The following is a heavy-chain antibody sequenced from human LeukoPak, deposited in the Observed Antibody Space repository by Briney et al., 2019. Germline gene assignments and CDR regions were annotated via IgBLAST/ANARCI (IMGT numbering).Heavy chain of an antibody. J-gene: IGHJ4*02. D-gene: IGHD6-13*01. CDR2: IYNSGST. Sequence: SETLSLTCTVSGGSISNFSWSWIRQSPGERLEWMGYIYNSGSTNYNPSLKSRVTISVDTSKNQFSLKLSFVTAADTAMYYCARGFASSWYYFDYWGQGTLLTVSS. V-gene: IGHV4-59*01. CDR3: ARGFASSWYYFDY. CDR1: GGSISNFS.